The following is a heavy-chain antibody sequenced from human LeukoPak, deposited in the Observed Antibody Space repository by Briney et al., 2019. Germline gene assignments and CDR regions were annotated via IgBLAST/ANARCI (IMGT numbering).Heavy chain of an antibody. J-gene: IGHJ5*02. CDR1: GGTISSCY. Sequence: SETLSLTCTVSGGTISSCYWNWIRQPPGKGLEWIGYIHYSGSTKYNPSLKSRVTISVDTSKNQFSLKLSSVTAADTAIYYCARGLTSYSRSSYWFDPWGQGTLVTVSS. CDR2: IHYSGST. V-gene: IGHV4-59*01. D-gene: IGHD6-6*01. CDR3: ARGLTSYSRSSYWFDP.